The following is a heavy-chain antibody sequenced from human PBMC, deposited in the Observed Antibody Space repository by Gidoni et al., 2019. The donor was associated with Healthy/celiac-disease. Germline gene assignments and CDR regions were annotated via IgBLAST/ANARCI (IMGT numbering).Heavy chain of an antibody. Sequence: EVQLLESGGGLVQPGGSLRLSCAASGFTFSSYAMSWVRQAPGKGLEWVSAISGSGGSTYYADSVKGRFTISRDNSKNTLYLQMNSLRAEDTAVYYCAKDLCYDFWSGSARAFDIWGQGTMVTVSS. J-gene: IGHJ3*02. D-gene: IGHD3-3*01. CDR3: AKDLCYDFWSGSARAFDI. CDR1: GFTFSSYA. CDR2: ISGSGGST. V-gene: IGHV3-23*01.